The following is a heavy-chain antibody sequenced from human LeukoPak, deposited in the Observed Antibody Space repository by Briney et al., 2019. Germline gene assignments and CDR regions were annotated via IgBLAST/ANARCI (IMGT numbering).Heavy chain of an antibody. J-gene: IGHJ4*02. Sequence: ASVKVSCKSSGYSFSSYAMNWVRQAPGQGLEWMGRINPNSGGTNYAQKFQGRVTMTRDTSISTAYMELSRLRSDDTAVYYCAREDNLGSGSSPNDYWGQGTLVTVSS. CDR3: AREDNLGSGSSPNDY. D-gene: IGHD6-19*01. V-gene: IGHV1-2*06. CDR2: INPNSGGT. CDR1: GYSFSSYA.